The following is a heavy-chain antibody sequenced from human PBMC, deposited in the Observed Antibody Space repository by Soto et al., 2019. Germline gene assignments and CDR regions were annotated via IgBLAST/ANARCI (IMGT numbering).Heavy chain of an antibody. CDR3: AKGKGDILTGYYPEHFDY. V-gene: IGHV3-23*01. D-gene: IGHD3-9*01. CDR2: ISGSGGST. Sequence: GGSLRLSCAASGFTFSSYAMSWVRQAPGKGLEWVSAISGSGGSTYYADSVKGRFTISRDNSKNTLYLQMNSLRAEDTAAYYCAKGKGDILTGYYPEHFDYWGQGTLVTVSS. J-gene: IGHJ4*02. CDR1: GFTFSSYA.